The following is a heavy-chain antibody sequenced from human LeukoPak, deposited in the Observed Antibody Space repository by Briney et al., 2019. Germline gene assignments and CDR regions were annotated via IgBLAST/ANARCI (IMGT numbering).Heavy chain of an antibody. CDR1: GDSISSYY. CDR3: AREMEARSSNAFDI. CDR2: IHISETT. V-gene: IGHV4-4*07. J-gene: IGHJ3*02. Sequence: SETLSLTCTVSGDSISSYYWSWIRQPAGKGLDWIGRIHISETTNNNPSLKSRVTMSLDTSKNQFSLRLSSVTAADTAVYYCAREMEARSSNAFDIWGQGTMVTVSS. D-gene: IGHD1-26*01.